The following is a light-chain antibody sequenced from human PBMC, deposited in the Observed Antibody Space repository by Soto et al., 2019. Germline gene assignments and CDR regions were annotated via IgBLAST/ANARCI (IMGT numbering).Light chain of an antibody. V-gene: IGLV2-8*01. CDR3: RSYAGTNNLAV. J-gene: IGLJ1*01. Sequence: QSVLTQPPSTSGSPGQSVTISFTGTSSDVGGYYSVSWYQQHPGKAPKLMIYEVTKRPSGVPDRFSGSKSGSTASLTVSGLQAEDEADYYCRSYAGTNNLAVFGTGTKVTVL. CDR2: EVT. CDR1: SSDVGGYYS.